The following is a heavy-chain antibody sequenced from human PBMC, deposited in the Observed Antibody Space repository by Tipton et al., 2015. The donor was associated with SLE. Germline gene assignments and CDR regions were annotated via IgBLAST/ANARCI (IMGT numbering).Heavy chain of an antibody. V-gene: IGHV4-59*01. CDR3: ARGGTTVTTAFDI. Sequence: LRLSCTVSGGSISSYYWSWIRQPPGKGLEWIGYIYYSGSTNYNPSLKSRVTISVDTSKNQFSLKLSSVTAADTAVYYCARGGTTVTTAFDIWGQGRMVTVSS. D-gene: IGHD4-17*01. CDR2: IYYSGST. J-gene: IGHJ3*02. CDR1: GGSISSYY.